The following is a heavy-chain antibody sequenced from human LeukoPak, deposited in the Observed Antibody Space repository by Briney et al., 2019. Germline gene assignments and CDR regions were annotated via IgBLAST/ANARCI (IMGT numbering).Heavy chain of an antibody. CDR1: GSRLTNYW. J-gene: IGHJ4*02. V-gene: IGHV5-51*01. Sequence: GAPLKISSKGPGSRLTNYWISWVRQIPGKGLGWMGIITPTVSETSKSTAFHGQVTISADKSISTAYPQWSSLKAADSAMYYCARVMYGGKEGTFDYWGQGTLVTVSS. D-gene: IGHD4-23*01. CDR2: ITPTVSET. CDR3: ARVMYGGKEGTFDY.